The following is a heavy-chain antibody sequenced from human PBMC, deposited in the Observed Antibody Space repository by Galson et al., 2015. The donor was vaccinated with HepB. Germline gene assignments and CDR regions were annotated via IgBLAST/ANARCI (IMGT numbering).Heavy chain of an antibody. CDR2: ISSSSSYI. CDR3: ARDRQWAAAVHWRGIGYYYGMDV. D-gene: IGHD6-13*01. Sequence: SLRLSCAASGFTFSSYSMNWVRQAPGKGLEWVSSISSSSSYIYYADSVKGRFTISRDNAKNSLYLQMNSLRAEDTAVYYCARDRQWAAAVHWRGIGYYYGMDVWGQGTTVTVSS. V-gene: IGHV3-21*01. CDR1: GFTFSSYS. J-gene: IGHJ6*02.